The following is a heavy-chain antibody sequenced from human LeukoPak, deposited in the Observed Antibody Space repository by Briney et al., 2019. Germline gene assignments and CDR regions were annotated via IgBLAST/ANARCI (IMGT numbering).Heavy chain of an antibody. V-gene: IGHV3-7*01. J-gene: IGHJ4*02. CDR1: GFTFSSYW. Sequence: GGSLRLSCAASGFTFSSYWMSWVRQAPGKGLEWVANIKQDGSEKYYVDSVKGRFTISRDNAKNSLYLQMNSLRAEDTAVCYCARESAVLSPHFDYWGQRTLVTVSS. CDR3: ARESAVLSPHFDY. CDR2: IKQDGSEK. D-gene: IGHD3-16*01.